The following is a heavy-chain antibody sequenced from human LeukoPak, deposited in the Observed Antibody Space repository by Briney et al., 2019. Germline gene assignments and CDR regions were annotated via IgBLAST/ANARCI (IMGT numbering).Heavy chain of an antibody. CDR1: GFSFSRYA. J-gene: IGHJ4*02. V-gene: IGHV3-23*01. Sequence: PGGSLRLSRAASGFSFSRYAMSWVRQAPGKGLEWVSGISSSGDNTKYADSVKGRFTISRDNSKNTLYLQMSSLRAEDTAVYYCVYYAYVWGSYPGDSWGQGTLVTVSS. CDR3: VYYAYVWGSYPGDS. D-gene: IGHD3-16*02. CDR2: ISSSGDNT.